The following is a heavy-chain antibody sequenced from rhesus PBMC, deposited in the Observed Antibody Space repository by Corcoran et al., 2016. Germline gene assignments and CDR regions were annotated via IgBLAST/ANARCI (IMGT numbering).Heavy chain of an antibody. J-gene: IGHJ4*01. CDR1: GYIFISYW. D-gene: IGHD1-1*01. Sequence: EVQLVQSGAEVKRPGESLRISCKTSGYIFISYWIGWVCQVPGKGPEWMGMIYPDNSDPYYSPSFQGQFTIFVDKSINTAYLQWSTLKASDSATYYCVRGKTAGHFDFWGQGVPVTVSS. CDR2: IYPDNSDP. CDR3: VRGKTAGHFDF. V-gene: IGHV5-2*01.